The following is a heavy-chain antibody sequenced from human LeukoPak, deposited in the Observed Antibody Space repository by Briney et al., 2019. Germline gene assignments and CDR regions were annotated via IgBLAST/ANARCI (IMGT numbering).Heavy chain of an antibody. CDR2: IYSGGST. CDR1: GFTVSSNY. J-gene: IGHJ6*02. CDR3: ARAGIAAVGTPLYYYYGMDV. D-gene: IGHD6-13*01. V-gene: IGHV3-66*01. Sequence: GGSLRLSCAASGFTVSSNYMSWVRQAPGKGLEWVSVIYSGGSTYYADSVKGRFTISRDNSKNTLYLQMNSLRAEDTAVYYCARAGIAAVGTPLYYYYGMDVWGQGTTVTVSS.